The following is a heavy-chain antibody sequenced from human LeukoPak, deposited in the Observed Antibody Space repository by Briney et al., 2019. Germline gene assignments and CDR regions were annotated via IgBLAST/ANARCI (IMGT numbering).Heavy chain of an antibody. CDR2: ISLDGYKK. D-gene: IGHD3-3*01. J-gene: IGHJ4*02. V-gene: IGHV3-30*18. Sequence: PGRSLRLSCVASGFTFSTYGMHWIRQAPGKGLEWVAAISLDGYKKYYADSVKGRFTVSRDNSKNTLYLQMNSLRAEDTAVYFCAKDGDFWSNSKSNNYFDYWGQGTLVTVSS. CDR3: AKDGDFWSNSKSNNYFDY. CDR1: GFTFSTYG.